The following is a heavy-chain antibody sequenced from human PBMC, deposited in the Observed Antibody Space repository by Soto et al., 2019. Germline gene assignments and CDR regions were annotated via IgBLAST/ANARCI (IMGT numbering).Heavy chain of an antibody. CDR3: ARPYCGTNSCHNWFNS. CDR2: INPKSGGI. D-gene: IGHD2-2*01. CDR1: GYIFTDYD. V-gene: IGHV1-2*02. J-gene: IGHJ5*01. Sequence: ASVKVSCKASGYIFTDYDVNWVRQAPGQGLEWMGWINPKSGGIKYAQKFQGRVTMTTDTFITTAYMELSGLRSDDTAVYYCARPYCGTNSCHNWFNSWGQGTLVTVSS.